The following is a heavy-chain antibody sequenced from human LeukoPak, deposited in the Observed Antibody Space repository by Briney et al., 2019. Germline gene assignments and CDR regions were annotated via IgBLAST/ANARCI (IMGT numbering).Heavy chain of an antibody. D-gene: IGHD3-3*01. CDR1: GGSISSHY. J-gene: IGHJ4*02. CDR3: ARTTTAMYYDFWSGYYTGPFDY. V-gene: IGHV4-59*11. CDR2: IYYSGST. Sequence: SETLSLTCTVSGGSISSHYWSWIRQPPGKGLEWIGYIYYSGSTNYNPSLKSRVTISVDTSKNQFSLKLSSVTAADTAVYYCARTTTAMYYDFWSGYYTGPFDYWGQGTLVTVSS.